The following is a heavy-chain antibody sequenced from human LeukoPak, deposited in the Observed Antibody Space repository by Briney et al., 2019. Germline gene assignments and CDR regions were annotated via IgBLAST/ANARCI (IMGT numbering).Heavy chain of an antibody. J-gene: IGHJ6*02. CDR2: FDPEDGET. V-gene: IGHV1-24*01. D-gene: IGHD5-18*01. CDR3: ATGGIQLWQSWYYYGMDV. CDR1: GYTLTELS. Sequence: AASVKVSCKVSGYTLTELSMHWVRQAPGKGLEWMGGFDPEDGETIYAQKFQGRVTMTEDTSTDTAYMELSSLRSEDTAVYYCATGGIQLWQSWYYYGMDVRGQGTTVTVSS.